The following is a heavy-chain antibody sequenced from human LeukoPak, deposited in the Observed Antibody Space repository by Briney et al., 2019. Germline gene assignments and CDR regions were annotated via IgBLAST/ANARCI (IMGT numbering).Heavy chain of an antibody. CDR1: GDSISSSAYY. CDR3: ARDPFDWYAALDY. D-gene: IGHD3-9*01. CDR2: IYYSGTT. V-gene: IGHV4-39*02. J-gene: IGHJ4*02. Sequence: SETLSLTCTVSGDSISSSAYYWAWIRQPPRKGLEWIGNIYYSGTTYYNPSLESRITMSVDTSKNQFSLKLNSVTAADTAVYYCARDPFDWYAALDYWGQGALVTVSS.